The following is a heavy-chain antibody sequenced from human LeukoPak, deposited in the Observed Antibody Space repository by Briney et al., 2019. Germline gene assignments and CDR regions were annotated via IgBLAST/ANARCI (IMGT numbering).Heavy chain of an antibody. V-gene: IGHV3-21*01. CDR1: GFTLSSYS. CDR3: ARDLGGGSSSYFDY. D-gene: IGHD2-15*01. J-gene: IGHJ4*02. Sequence: GGSLRLSCAASGFTLSSYSMNWVRQAPGKGLEWVSSISSSSSYIYYADSVKGRFTISRDNAKNSLYLQMNSLRAEDTAVYYCARDLGGGSSSYFDYWGQGTLVTVSS. CDR2: ISSSSSYI.